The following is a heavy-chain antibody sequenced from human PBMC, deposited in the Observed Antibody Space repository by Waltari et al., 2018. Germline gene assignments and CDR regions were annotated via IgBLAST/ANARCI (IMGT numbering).Heavy chain of an antibody. CDR2: IFPIFGTA. J-gene: IGHJ4*02. D-gene: IGHD6-13*01. V-gene: IGHV1-69*12. Sequence: QVQLVQSGAEVKKPGSSVTVSCKASGGTFSSYAIRRVRPAPGQGLEWMGVIFPIFGTANYAQKFQGRVTITADESTSTAYMELSSLRSEDTAVYYCARVGAAAGIRYYFDYWGQGTLVTVSS. CDR1: GGTFSSYA. CDR3: ARVGAAAGIRYYFDY.